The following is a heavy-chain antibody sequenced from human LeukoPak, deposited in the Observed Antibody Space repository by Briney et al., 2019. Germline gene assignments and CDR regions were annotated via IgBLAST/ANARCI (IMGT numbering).Heavy chain of an antibody. V-gene: IGHV3-74*01. D-gene: IGHD1-1*01. CDR3: ARDYNWNPPDY. CDR1: GFTFSSHW. CDR2: IDSDGRIT. J-gene: IGHJ4*02. Sequence: GGSLRLSCAASGFTFSSHWMHWVRQGPGKGLVWVSRIDSDGRITTYADSVKGRFTISRDNAKNTLYLQMNTLRDEDTAVYYCARDYNWNPPDYWGQGTLVTVSS.